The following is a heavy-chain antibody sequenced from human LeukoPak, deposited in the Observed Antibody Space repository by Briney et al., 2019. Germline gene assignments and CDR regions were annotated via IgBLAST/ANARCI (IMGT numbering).Heavy chain of an antibody. Sequence: SETLSLTCTVSGGSIRSYYWSWIRQPPGKGLEWIGYIYYSGNTKYNPSLRSRITISVDMSKNQFSLKLSSVTAADTAVYYCARAPPYCSGGSCYFDYWGQGTLVTVSS. J-gene: IGHJ4*02. CDR1: GGSIRSYY. V-gene: IGHV4-59*01. CDR3: ARAPPYCSGGSCYFDY. CDR2: IYYSGNT. D-gene: IGHD2-15*01.